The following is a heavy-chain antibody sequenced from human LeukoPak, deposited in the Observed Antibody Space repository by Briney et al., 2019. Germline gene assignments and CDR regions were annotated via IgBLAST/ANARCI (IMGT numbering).Heavy chain of an antibody. V-gene: IGHV3-48*04. CDR3: ARVRYNSGYIFDY. Sequence: GGSLRLSCAASGFTFSNYPMNWVRQTPGKGLQWISYISRSSSPISYADSVRGRFTISRDNAKNSLFLQMNSLRAEDTAVYYCARVRYNSGYIFDYWGQGALVTVSS. J-gene: IGHJ4*02. D-gene: IGHD5-18*01. CDR1: GFTFSNYP. CDR2: ISRSSSPI.